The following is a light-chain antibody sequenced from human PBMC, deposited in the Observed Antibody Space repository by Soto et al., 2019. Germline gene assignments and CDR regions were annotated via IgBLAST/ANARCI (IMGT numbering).Light chain of an antibody. CDR2: KIS. V-gene: IGKV2-24*01. CDR3: MQQTQFPLT. Sequence: DIVMTQTPLSSPVTLGQPASISCRSRQSLVHSDGNTYLSWLQQRPGQPPRVLIYKISHRFSGVPDRFSGSGAGTDFTLKVSRVEAEDVGVYYCMQQTQFPLTFGQGTRLEIK. CDR1: QSLVHSDGNTY. J-gene: IGKJ5*01.